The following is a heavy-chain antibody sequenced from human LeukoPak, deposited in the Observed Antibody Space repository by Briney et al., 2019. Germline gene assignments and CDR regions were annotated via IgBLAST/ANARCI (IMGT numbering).Heavy chain of an antibody. Sequence: PSETLSLTSAVHGGSFSGYYWSWIRQPPGKGLEWIGEINHSGSTNYNPSLKSRVTISLDTSKNQFSLKLSSMTTADAAVYYCASFPTRMATIYFDYWGKGTLVTVSP. J-gene: IGHJ4*02. D-gene: IGHD5-24*01. CDR1: GGSFSGYY. CDR2: INHSGST. CDR3: ASFPTRMATIYFDY. V-gene: IGHV4-34*01.